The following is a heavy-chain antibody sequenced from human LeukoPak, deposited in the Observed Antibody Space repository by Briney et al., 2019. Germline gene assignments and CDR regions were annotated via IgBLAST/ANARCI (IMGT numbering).Heavy chain of an antibody. CDR2: MNPNSGDT. CDR3: ARISNMATTPDS. Sequence: ASVKVSCKASGYAFTSYDINWVRQATGQGLEWMGWMNPNSGDTGYAQKFQGRVTMTRNTPISTAYMVLSSLRSEDTAVYYCARISNMATTPDSWGQGTLVTVSS. CDR1: GYAFTSYD. D-gene: IGHD5-24*01. J-gene: IGHJ4*02. V-gene: IGHV1-8*01.